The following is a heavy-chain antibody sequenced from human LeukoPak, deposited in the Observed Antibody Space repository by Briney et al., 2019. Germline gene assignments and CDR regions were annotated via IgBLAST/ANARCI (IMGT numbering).Heavy chain of an antibody. Sequence: GGSLRLSCAASGFTFSSYSMNWVRQAPGKGLEWVSPISSSSSYIYYADSVKGRLTISRDNAKNSLYLQMNSRRAEDTAVYYCARDAIAARAFDIWGQGTMVTVSS. CDR1: GFTFSSYS. CDR2: ISSSSSYI. D-gene: IGHD6-6*01. J-gene: IGHJ3*02. CDR3: ARDAIAARAFDI. V-gene: IGHV3-21*01.